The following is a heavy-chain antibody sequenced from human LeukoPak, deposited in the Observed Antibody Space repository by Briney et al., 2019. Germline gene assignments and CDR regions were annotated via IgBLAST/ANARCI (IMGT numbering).Heavy chain of an antibody. J-gene: IGHJ4*02. D-gene: IGHD6-6*01. Sequence: PSETRSLTCAVYGGSFSGYYWSWIRQPPGKGLEWVGEIHHSGNTNYNPSLKSRVTISVDTSKNQFSLKLTSVTAADTAVYYCARAGFALAPHRGTPFDYWGQGTLVTVSS. V-gene: IGHV4-34*01. CDR1: GGSFSGYY. CDR3: ARAGFALAPHRGTPFDY. CDR2: IHHSGNT.